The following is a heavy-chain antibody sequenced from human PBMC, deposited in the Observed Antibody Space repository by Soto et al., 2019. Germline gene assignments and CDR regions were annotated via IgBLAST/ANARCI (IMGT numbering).Heavy chain of an antibody. J-gene: IGHJ6*02. CDR1: GFTFDTYG. CDR3: ARVTPGNNLYYFSGLDF. D-gene: IGHD1-1*01. CDR2: ISYEGSNT. V-gene: IGHV3-30-3*01. Sequence: GGSLRLSCVASGFTFDTYGIHWVRQAPAKGLQWVALISYEGSNTYYADSVRGRFTISRDNSKNALYLQMNTLRPEDTGVYYCARVTPGNNLYYFSGLDFWGQGTSVTVSS.